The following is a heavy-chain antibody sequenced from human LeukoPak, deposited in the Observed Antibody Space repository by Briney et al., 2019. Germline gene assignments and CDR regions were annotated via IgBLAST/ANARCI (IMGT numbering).Heavy chain of an antibody. Sequence: PGGSLRLSCSASGFTFSSYAMHWVRQAPGKGLEYVSAISSNGGSTYYADSVKGRFTISRDNSKNTLYLQMNSLRAEDTAVYYCARDGGSYYFDYCGQGTLVTVSS. CDR3: ARDGGSYYFDY. D-gene: IGHD2-15*01. V-gene: IGHV3-64*04. CDR1: GFTFSSYA. J-gene: IGHJ4*02. CDR2: ISSNGGST.